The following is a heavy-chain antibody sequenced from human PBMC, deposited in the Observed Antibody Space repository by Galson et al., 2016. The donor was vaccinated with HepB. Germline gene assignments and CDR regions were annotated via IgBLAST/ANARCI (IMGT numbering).Heavy chain of an antibody. CDR3: AKEVGTVHPSNWFDP. D-gene: IGHD1-26*01. Sequence: LRLSCAASGFTLSRYGMDWVRPAPRRGLEWVSAISRSGDATYYADSVKGPFPISRDNSKNTLYLQMNSLRAEDTAVYYCAKEVGTVHPSNWFDPWGQGTLVTVSS. J-gene: IGHJ5*02. V-gene: IGHV3-23*01. CDR2: ISRSGDAT. CDR1: GFTLSRYG.